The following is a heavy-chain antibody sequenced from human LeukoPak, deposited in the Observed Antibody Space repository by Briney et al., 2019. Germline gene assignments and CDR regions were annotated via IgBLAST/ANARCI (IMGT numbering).Heavy chain of an antibody. J-gene: IGHJ4*02. Sequence: SETLSLTCTVSGGSISSYYWSWIRQPAGKGLEWIGRIYTSGSTNYNPSLKSRVTMSVDTSKNQFSLKLSSVTAADTAVYYCARDRSSGWSGRYYFDYWGQGTLVTVSS. CDR3: ARDRSSGWSGRYYFDY. CDR1: GGSISSYY. V-gene: IGHV4-4*07. CDR2: IYTSGST. D-gene: IGHD6-19*01.